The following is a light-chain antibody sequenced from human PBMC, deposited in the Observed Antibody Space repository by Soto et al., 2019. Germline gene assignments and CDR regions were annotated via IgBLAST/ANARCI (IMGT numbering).Light chain of an antibody. Sequence: EIVLTQSPATLSLSPGYRATLSCRASQSVSSYLAWYQQKPGQAPRLLIYDATNRATGFPARVSGSRSGTDCTRTIRRLEPEDAGVYYCQQYGSSPITFGQGTRLEIK. CDR3: QQYGSSPIT. CDR1: QSVSSY. V-gene: IGKV3-11*01. CDR2: DAT. J-gene: IGKJ5*01.